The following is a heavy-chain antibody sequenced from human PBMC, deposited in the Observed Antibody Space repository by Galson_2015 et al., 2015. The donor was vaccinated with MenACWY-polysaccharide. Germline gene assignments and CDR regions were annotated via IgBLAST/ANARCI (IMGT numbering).Heavy chain of an antibody. CDR1: GSSLYTRGVG. D-gene: IGHD5-24*01. CDR2: VFWDNDK. J-gene: IGHJ4*02. CDR3: AHRGDVDFDY. V-gene: IGHV2-5*02. Sequence: PALVKPTQTLTLTCTFSGSSLYTRGVGVGWIRQPPGKALEWLALVFWDNDKRYSPSLKSRLTITKDSSKKQVVLTMTNMDPVDTGTYYCAHRGDVDFDYSGQGTLVTVSS.